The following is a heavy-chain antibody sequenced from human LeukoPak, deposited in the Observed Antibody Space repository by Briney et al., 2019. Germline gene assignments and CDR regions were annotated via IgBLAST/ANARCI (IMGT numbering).Heavy chain of an antibody. CDR3: ARGTLYYGSESYDY. CDR1: GFTFSSYA. Sequence: PGGSLRLSCAASGFTFSSYAMSWVRQAPGKGLEWVSSISSSSSYIYYADSVKGRFTISRDNAKKSLYLQMKSLRAEDTAVYYCARGTLYYGSESYDYWGQGTLVAVSS. V-gene: IGHV3-21*01. J-gene: IGHJ4*02. CDR2: ISSSSSYI. D-gene: IGHD3-10*01.